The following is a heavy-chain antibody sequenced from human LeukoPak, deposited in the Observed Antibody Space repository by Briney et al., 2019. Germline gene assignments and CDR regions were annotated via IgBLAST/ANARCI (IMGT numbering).Heavy chain of an antibody. J-gene: IGHJ4*02. CDR2: ISSSGRTI. CDR1: GFTFSSYE. CDR3: ARTPTVTNSY. D-gene: IGHD4-17*01. Sequence: PGGSLRLSCAASGFTFSSYEMNWVRQAPGKGLEWVSHISSSGRTIYYADSVKGRFTISRDNAKNSLYLQMNSLRAEDTAVYYCARTPTVTNSYWGQGTLVTVSS. V-gene: IGHV3-48*03.